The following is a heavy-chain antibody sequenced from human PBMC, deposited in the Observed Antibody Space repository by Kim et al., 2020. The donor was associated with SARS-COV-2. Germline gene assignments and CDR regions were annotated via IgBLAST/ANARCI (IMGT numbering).Heavy chain of an antibody. CDR3: ARDAAPTIWGSGNYYGSGSYYKLLDY. CDR2: ISYDGSNK. D-gene: IGHD3-10*01. J-gene: IGHJ4*02. CDR1: GFTFSSYA. V-gene: IGHV3-30*04. Sequence: GGSLRLSCAASGFTFSSYAMHWVRQAPGKGLEWVAVISYDGSNKYYADSVKGRFTISRDNSKNTLYLQMNSLRAEDTAVYYCARDAAPTIWGSGNYYGSGSYYKLLDYWGQRTLVTVSS.